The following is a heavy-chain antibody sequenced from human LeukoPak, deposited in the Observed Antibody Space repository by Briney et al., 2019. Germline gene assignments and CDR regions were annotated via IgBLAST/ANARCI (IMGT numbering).Heavy chain of an antibody. J-gene: IGHJ4*01. D-gene: IGHD3-9*01. CDR2: ITGSGDGR. CDR1: GFTFNNHA. V-gene: IGHV3-23*01. Sequence: GGSLRLSCAASGFTFNNHAMTWVRQAPGKGLEWVSVITGSGDGRYYADSVKGRFTISRDNSKNTLHLQMNSLRAEDTALYYCAKDILTYYYGSSGYYFDSWGHGTLVTVSS. CDR3: AKDILTYYYGSSGYYFDS.